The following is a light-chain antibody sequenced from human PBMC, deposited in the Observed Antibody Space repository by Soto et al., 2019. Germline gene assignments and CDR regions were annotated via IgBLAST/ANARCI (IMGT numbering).Light chain of an antibody. CDR3: SSYAGSNNLV. V-gene: IGLV2-8*01. Sequence: QSALTQPPSASGSPGQSVTISCTGTSSDVGGYNFVSWYLQYPGKAPKLLVYEVTKRPSGVPDRFSGSKSGNTASLTVSGLQAEDEADYYCSSYAGSNNLVFGGGTQLTVL. CDR1: SSDVGGYNF. J-gene: IGLJ2*01. CDR2: EVT.